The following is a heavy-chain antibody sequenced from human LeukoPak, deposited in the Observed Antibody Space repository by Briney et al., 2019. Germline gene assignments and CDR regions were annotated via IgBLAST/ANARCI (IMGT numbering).Heavy chain of an antibody. Sequence: PGGSLRLSCAASGFTFSDYNMRWIRQAPGKGLEWVSSISRSGSTKYYADSVKGRFTISRDNSKNTLYLQMNSLRAEDTAVYYCAKPLKIRPDYYMDVWGKGTTVTVSS. CDR3: AKPLKIRPDYYMDV. J-gene: IGHJ6*03. CDR1: GFTFSDYN. V-gene: IGHV3-11*04. CDR2: ISRSGSTK.